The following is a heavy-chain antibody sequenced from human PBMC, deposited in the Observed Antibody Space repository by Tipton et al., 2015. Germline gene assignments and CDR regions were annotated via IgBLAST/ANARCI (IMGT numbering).Heavy chain of an antibody. J-gene: IGHJ6*02. Sequence: TLSLTCAVSGGSISSSNWWSWVRQPPGKGLEWIGEINHSGSTNYNPSLKSRVTISVDTSKNQFSLKLSSVTAADTAVYYCARHGVFYYYGMDVWGQGTTVTVSS. D-gene: IGHD6-13*01. CDR3: ARHGVFYYYGMDV. CDR2: INHSGST. V-gene: IGHV4-4*02. CDR1: GGSISSSNW.